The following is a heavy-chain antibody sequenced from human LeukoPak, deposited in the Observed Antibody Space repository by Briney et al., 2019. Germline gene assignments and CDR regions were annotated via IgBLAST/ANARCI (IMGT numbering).Heavy chain of an antibody. CDR3: AREDYADNSLGDLQH. Sequence: QSGGSLRLSCAASGFTFSSYGMHWVRQSPGRGLEWVSFISFDGSNEFYADSLKGRFTISRDNSRNTFYLQMNSLRAEDTAIYYSAREDYADNSLGDLQHWGRGTLVTVSS. V-gene: IGHV3-30*03. CDR2: ISFDGSNE. D-gene: IGHD4-23*01. J-gene: IGHJ1*01. CDR1: GFTFSSYG.